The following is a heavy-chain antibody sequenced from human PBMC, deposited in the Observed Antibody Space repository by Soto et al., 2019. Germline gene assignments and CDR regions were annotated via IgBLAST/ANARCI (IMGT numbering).Heavy chain of an antibody. V-gene: IGHV3-74*01. CDR2: INSDGSST. CDR3: ARDRYYYDSSGFSRFKAFDY. D-gene: IGHD3-22*01. J-gene: IGHJ4*02. Sequence: SLINSDGSSTSYADSVKGRFTISRDNAKNTLYLQMNSLRAEDTAVYYCARDRYYYDSSGFSRFKAFDYWGQGTLVTVSS.